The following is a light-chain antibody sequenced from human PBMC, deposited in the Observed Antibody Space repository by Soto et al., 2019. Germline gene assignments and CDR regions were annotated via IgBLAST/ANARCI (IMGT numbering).Light chain of an antibody. J-gene: IGKJ4*01. V-gene: IGKV3-20*01. CDR1: QSVYKNF. Sequence: EIVLTQSPGTLSLSPGERATLSCRASQSVYKNFLAWYQQKPGQAPRLLINGASNMATGIPDRFSGSGSGTDFSLAIDRLEPGDFAVYFCLQYGSSPPTFGGGTKVAIK. CDR2: GAS. CDR3: LQYGSSPPT.